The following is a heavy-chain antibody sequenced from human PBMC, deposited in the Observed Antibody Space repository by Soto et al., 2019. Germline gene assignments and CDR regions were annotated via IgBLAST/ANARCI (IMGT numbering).Heavy chain of an antibody. D-gene: IGHD6-19*01. CDR3: AKDLSGYSSGWYYYSYGMDF. V-gene: IGHV3-30*18. J-gene: IGHJ6*02. CDR2: ISYDGSNK. CDR1: GLTLSSYG. Sequence: GGSVRLSCAVSGLTLSSYGMQWVRQAPGKGLEWVAVISYDGSNKYYADSVKGRFTISRDNSKNTLYLQMNSLRAEETAVYYCAKDLSGYSSGWYYYSYGMDFWGPGTLVTV.